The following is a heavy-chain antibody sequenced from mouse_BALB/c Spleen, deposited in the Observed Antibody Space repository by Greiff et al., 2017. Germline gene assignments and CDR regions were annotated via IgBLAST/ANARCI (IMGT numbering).Heavy chain of an antibody. CDR1: GYTFTDYN. CDR2: IYPYNGGT. Sequence: VQLQQSGPELVKPGASVKISCKASGYTFTDYNMHWVKQSHGKSLEWIGYIYPYNGGTGYNQKFKSKATLTVDNSSSTAYMELRSLTSEDSAVYYCARSSTYGNYVRYFDVWGAGTTVTVSS. D-gene: IGHD2-10*02. CDR3: ARSSTYGNYVRYFDV. V-gene: IGHV1S29*02. J-gene: IGHJ1*01.